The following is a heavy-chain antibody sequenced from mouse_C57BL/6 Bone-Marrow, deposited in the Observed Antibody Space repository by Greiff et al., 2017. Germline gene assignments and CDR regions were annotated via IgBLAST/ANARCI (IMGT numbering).Heavy chain of an antibody. D-gene: IGHD1-1*01. V-gene: IGHV14-4*01. Sequence: EVQLQEPGAELVRPGASVKLSCTASGFNIKDDYMHWVKQRPEQGLEWIGWIDPENGDTEYASKFQGKATITADTSSNTAYLQLSSLTSEDTAVYYCTFYCYGSSPYWYFDVWGTGTTVTVSS. CDR1: GFNIKDDY. CDR3: TFYCYGSSPYWYFDV. CDR2: IDPENGDT. J-gene: IGHJ1*03.